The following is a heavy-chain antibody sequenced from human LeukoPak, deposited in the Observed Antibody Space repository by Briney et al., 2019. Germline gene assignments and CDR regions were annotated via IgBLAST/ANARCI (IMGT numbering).Heavy chain of an antibody. CDR2: IYYSGST. V-gene: IGHV4-59*12. CDR1: GGSISTYY. CDR3: AREGSGSYNWFDP. J-gene: IGHJ5*02. D-gene: IGHD3-10*01. Sequence: SETLSLTCTVSGGSISTYYWNWIRQPPGKGLEWIGYIYYSGSTNYNPSLRSGVSISVDSSKNQFSLKLSSVTAADTAVYYCAREGSGSYNWFDPWGQGTLVTVSS.